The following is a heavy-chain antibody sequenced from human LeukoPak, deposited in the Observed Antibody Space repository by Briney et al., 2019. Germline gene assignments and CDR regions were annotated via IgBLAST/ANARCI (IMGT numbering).Heavy chain of an antibody. Sequence: GGSLRLSCAASGFTFSSYWMSWVRQAPGKGLEWVSVIYSGGSTYYADSVKGRFTISRDNSKNTLYLQMNSLRAEDTAVYYCAGFRSFDYWGQGTLVTVSS. J-gene: IGHJ4*02. CDR3: AGFRSFDY. V-gene: IGHV3-66*01. CDR2: IYSGGST. CDR1: GFTFSSYW.